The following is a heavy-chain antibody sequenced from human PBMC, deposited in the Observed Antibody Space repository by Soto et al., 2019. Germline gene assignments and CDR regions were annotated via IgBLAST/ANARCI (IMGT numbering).Heavy chain of an antibody. V-gene: IGHV4-39*01. J-gene: IGHJ6*03. D-gene: IGHD3-9*01. Sequence: PSETLSLTCTVSGGSISSSYYYWGWIRQPPGKGLEWIGSIYYGGSTYYNPSLKSRVTVSVDTSKNQFSLKLSSVTAADTAVYYFLLQREGGRGDFDIRGTGPMVTVSS. CDR2: IYYGGST. CDR1: GGSISSSYYY. CDR3: LLQREGGRGDFDI.